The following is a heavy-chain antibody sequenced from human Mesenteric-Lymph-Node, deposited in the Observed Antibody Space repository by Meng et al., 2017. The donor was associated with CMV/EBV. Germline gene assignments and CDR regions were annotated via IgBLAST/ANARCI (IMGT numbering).Heavy chain of an antibody. CDR3: ASSFRFDH. J-gene: IGHJ4*02. Sequence: GGPLRLSCVASGYIFSSYEMNWVRQAPGKGLEWVSHVSSSGSTVYYADSVKGRFTISRDNAKNSLYLQMNSLRADDRAVYYFASSFRFDHWGQGTLVTVSS. CDR2: VSSSGSTV. V-gene: IGHV3-48*03. CDR1: GYIFSSYE.